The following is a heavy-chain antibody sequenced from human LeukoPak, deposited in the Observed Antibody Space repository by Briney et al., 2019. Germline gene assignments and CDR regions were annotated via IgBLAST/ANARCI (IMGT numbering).Heavy chain of an antibody. V-gene: IGHV4-39*02. CDR3: ARDRVPAAIVQGFVVSHYYYGMDV. J-gene: IGHJ6*02. Sequence: SETLSLTCTVSGGSISSSSYYWGWIRQPPGKGLEWIGSIYSGGSTYYSPSLKSRVTISVDTSKNQFSLKLSSVTAADTAVYYCARDRVPAAIVQGFVVSHYYYGMDVWGQGTTVTVSS. CDR2: IYSGGST. CDR1: GGSISSSSYY. D-gene: IGHD2-2*01.